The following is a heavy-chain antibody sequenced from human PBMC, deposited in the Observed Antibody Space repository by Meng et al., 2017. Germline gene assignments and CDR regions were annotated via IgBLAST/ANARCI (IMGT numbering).Heavy chain of an antibody. Sequence: GESLKISCAASGFTFSSYAMSWVRQAPGKGLEWVSAISGSGGSTYYADSVKGRFTISRDNSKNTLYLQMNSLRAEDTAVYYCARGDYYGSGSFWRESQYYFDYWGQGTLVTVSS. CDR3: ARGDYYGSGSFWRESQYYFDY. J-gene: IGHJ4*02. CDR2: ISGSGGST. D-gene: IGHD3-10*01. CDR1: GFTFSSYA. V-gene: IGHV3-23*01.